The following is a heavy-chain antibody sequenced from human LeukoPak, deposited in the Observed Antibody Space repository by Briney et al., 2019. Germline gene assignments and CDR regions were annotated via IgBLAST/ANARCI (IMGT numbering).Heavy chain of an antibody. CDR1: GFTFSNAW. Sequence: GGSLRLSCAASGFTFSNAWMSWVRQAPGKGLERVGRIKSQIDGGTTDYAAPVEGRFTISRDDSKDTVYLQMNSLKTEDTAVYYCATRIMITFGGVIVYYYFDYWGQGTLVTVSS. J-gene: IGHJ4*02. V-gene: IGHV3-15*01. CDR3: ATRIMITFGGVIVYYYFDY. D-gene: IGHD3-16*02. CDR2: IKSQIDGGTT.